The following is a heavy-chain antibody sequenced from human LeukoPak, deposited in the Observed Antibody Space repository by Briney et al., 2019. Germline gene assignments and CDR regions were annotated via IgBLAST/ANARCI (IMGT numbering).Heavy chain of an antibody. CDR2: IYYSGST. Sequence: SETLSLTCTVSGGSISSYYWSWIRQPPGKGLEWVGYIYYSGSTNYNPSLKSRVTISVDTSKNQFSLKLSSVTAADTAVYYCASQGGWGSYYGYWGQRTLVTVSS. V-gene: IGHV4-59*01. CDR1: GGSISSYY. CDR3: ASQGGWGSYYGY. J-gene: IGHJ4*02. D-gene: IGHD3-16*01.